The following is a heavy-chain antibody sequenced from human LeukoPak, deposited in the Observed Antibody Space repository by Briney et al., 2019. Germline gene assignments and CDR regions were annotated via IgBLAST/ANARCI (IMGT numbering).Heavy chain of an antibody. Sequence: DPSETLSLTCTVSGGSISSYYWSWIRQPPGKGLEWIGYIYYSGSTNYNPSLKSRVTISVDTSKNQFSLKLSSVTAADTAVYYCAREDYDFWSGSNYYYYYMDVWGKGTTVTVSS. CDR2: IYYSGST. D-gene: IGHD3-3*01. CDR1: GGSISSYY. J-gene: IGHJ6*03. V-gene: IGHV4-59*01. CDR3: AREDYDFWSGSNYYYYYMDV.